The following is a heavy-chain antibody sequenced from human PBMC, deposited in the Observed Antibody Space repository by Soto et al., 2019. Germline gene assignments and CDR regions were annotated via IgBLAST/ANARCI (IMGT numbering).Heavy chain of an antibody. Sequence: PGGSLRLSCAASGFTFDDYAMHWVRQAPGKGLEWVSGISWNSGSIGYADSVKGRFTISRDNAKNSLYLQMNSLRAEDTALYYCAKGAPGYSYGPRMDVWGQGTTVPVSS. CDR2: ISWNSGSI. CDR3: AKGAPGYSYGPRMDV. CDR1: GFTFDDYA. J-gene: IGHJ6*02. D-gene: IGHD5-18*01. V-gene: IGHV3-9*01.